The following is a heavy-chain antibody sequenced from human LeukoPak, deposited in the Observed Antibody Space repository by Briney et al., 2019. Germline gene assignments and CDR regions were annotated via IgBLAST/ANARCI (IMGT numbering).Heavy chain of an antibody. J-gene: IGHJ6*02. CDR3: ARDAVDTANAV. D-gene: IGHD5-18*01. CDR1: GFTFTTYW. V-gene: IGHV3-74*01. CDR2: INSDGSIT. Sequence: PGRSLRLSCAASGFTFTTYWMHWVRQAPGKGLVWVSHINSDGSITSYADSVKGRLTISRDNAKNTLYLQMNSLRAEDTAVYYCARDAVDTANAVWGQGTTVTVSS.